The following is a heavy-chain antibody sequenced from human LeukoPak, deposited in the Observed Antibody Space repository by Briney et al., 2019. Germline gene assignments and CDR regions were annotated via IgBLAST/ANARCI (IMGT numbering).Heavy chain of an antibody. J-gene: IGHJ4*02. V-gene: IGHV4-34*09. CDR3: ARAYVDTARADY. D-gene: IGHD5-18*01. Sequence: PSETLSLTCAVYGGSFSGYYWSWIRQPPGKGLEWIGEINHSGSTNYNPSLKSRVTISVDTSKNQFSLKLSSVTAADTAVYYCARAYVDTARADYWGQGTLVTVSS. CDR1: GGSFSGYY. CDR2: INHSGST.